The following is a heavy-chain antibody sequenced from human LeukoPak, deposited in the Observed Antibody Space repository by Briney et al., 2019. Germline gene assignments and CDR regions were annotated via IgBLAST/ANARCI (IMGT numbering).Heavy chain of an antibody. CDR3: AREVCIGGSCSVFDY. V-gene: IGHV3-74*01. CDR2: VNSDGSSR. CDR1: GFTLSSYW. J-gene: IGHJ4*02. Sequence: PGGSLRLSCAASGFTLSSYWMHWVRQAPGKGLVWVSRVNSDGSSRTYADSVKGRFTISRDNAKNTLSLQMNSLRTEDTAVYYCAREVCIGGSCSVFDYWGQGTLVTVSS. D-gene: IGHD2-15*01.